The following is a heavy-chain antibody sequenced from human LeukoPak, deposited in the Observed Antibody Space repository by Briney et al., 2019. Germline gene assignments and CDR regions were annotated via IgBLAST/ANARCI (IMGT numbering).Heavy chain of an antibody. D-gene: IGHD3-10*01. CDR2: ISGSGDNT. CDR1: GFTFSSYA. CDR3: ARGFNRGFDP. V-gene: IGHV3-23*01. J-gene: IGHJ5*02. Sequence: GGSLRLSCAASGFTFSSYAMSWVRQAPGKGLEWVSGISGSGDNTYYADSVKGRFTITRDNSKNTLYVQVNSLGTEDTAVYYCARGFNRGFDPWGQGTLVTVSS.